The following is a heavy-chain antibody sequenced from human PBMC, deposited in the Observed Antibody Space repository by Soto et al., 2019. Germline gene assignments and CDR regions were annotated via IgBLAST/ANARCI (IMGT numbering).Heavy chain of an antibody. J-gene: IGHJ5*02. V-gene: IGHV3-30-3*01. CDR3: ARDRFGSKIFGEFDP. D-gene: IGHD3-3*01. CDR1: GFSIRNYA. Sequence: ESGGGVVHPGRSLRLSCAASGFSIRNYAMHWVRQVPGKGLEWVAVISFDGNNRYYADSVKGRFTISRVNSKNTLYLQMDSLKTEDTGVYYCARDRFGSKIFGEFDPWGQGTLVTVSS. CDR2: ISFDGNNR.